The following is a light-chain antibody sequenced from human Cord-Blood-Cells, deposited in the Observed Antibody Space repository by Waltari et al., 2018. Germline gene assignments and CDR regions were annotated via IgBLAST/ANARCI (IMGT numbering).Light chain of an antibody. CDR2: DNN. J-gene: IGLJ3*02. CDR3: GTWDSSLSAGV. Sequence: QSVLTQPPSVSAPPGQKVTISCLGSSSNIGHISVSWYQQLPGTAPKLLIYDNNKRPSGIPDRFSGSKSGTSATLGITGLQTGDEADYYCGTWDSSLSAGVFGGGTKLTVL. CDR1: SSNIGHIS. V-gene: IGLV1-51*01.